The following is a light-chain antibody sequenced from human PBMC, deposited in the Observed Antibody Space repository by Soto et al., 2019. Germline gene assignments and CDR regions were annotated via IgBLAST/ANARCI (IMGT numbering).Light chain of an antibody. V-gene: IGLV4-69*01. CDR1: SGHSSYA. J-gene: IGLJ2*01. CDR3: QTWGTGIVV. CDR2: LNSDGSH. Sequence: QLVLTQSPSASASLGASVKLTCTLSSGHSSYAIAWHQQQPEKGPRYWMKLNSDGSHSKGDGIPDRFSGSSSGAERYLTISSLQSEDEADYYCQTWGTGIVVFGGGPKLTVL.